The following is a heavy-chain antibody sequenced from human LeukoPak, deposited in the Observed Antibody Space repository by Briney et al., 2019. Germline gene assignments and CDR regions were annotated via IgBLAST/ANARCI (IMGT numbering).Heavy chain of an antibody. D-gene: IGHD6-13*01. CDR1: GGSISSYY. CDR3: ARFSSSWDPDDAFDI. CDR2: IYHSGST. J-gene: IGHJ3*02. Sequence: SETLSLTCTVSGGSISSYYWSWIRQPAGKGLEWIGYIYHSGSTKYNPSLKSRVTISVDTSQNQFSLKLSSVTAADTAVYYCARFSSSWDPDDAFDIWGQGTMVTVSS. V-gene: IGHV4-59*01.